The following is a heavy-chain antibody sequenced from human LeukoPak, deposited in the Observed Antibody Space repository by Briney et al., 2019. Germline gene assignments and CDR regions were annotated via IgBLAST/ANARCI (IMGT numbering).Heavy chain of an antibody. CDR3: ARQRDGYNSPFDY. CDR1: GFTFSSYW. CDR2: IKQDGSEK. Sequence: GGSLRLSCAASGFTFSSYWMRWVRQAPGKGLEWVANIKQDGSEKYYVDSVKGRFTISRDNAKNSLYLQMNSLRAEDTAVYYCARQRDGYNSPFDYWGQGTLVTVSS. D-gene: IGHD5-24*01. J-gene: IGHJ4*02. V-gene: IGHV3-7*01.